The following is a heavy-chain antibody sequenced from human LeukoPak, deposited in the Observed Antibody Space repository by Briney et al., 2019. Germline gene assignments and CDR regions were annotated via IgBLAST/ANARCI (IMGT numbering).Heavy chain of an antibody. CDR1: GFTFDDYA. D-gene: IGHD2-15*01. J-gene: IGHJ4*02. CDR2: ISWNSGSI. Sequence: GGSLRLSCAASGFTFDDYAMHWVRQAPGKGLEWVSGISWNSGSIGYADSVKGRFTISRDNAKNSLYLQMNSLRAEDTALYYCAKPGRAATYYFDYWGQGTLVTVSS. CDR3: AKPGRAATYYFDY. V-gene: IGHV3-9*01.